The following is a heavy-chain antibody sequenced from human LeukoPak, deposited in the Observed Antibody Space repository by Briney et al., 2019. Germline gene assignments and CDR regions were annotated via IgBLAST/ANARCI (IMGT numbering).Heavy chain of an antibody. Sequence: PGGSLRLSCEASGFTLEDYGIHWVRHVPGKGLEWVSGVTWSSRSKKYADSVRGRFSISRDDANNSLFLQMNNLRPEDTALYYCAKDSEARSISWYSHFDLWGRGTLVTVSS. CDR2: VTWSSRSK. CDR1: GFTLEDYG. J-gene: IGHJ2*01. V-gene: IGHV3-9*01. CDR3: AKDSEARSISWYSHFDL. D-gene: IGHD6-13*01.